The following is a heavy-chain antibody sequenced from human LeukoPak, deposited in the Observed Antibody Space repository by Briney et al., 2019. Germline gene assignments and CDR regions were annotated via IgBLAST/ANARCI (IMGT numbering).Heavy chain of an antibody. CDR1: VYTFTGYY. D-gene: IGHD2-21*02. V-gene: IGHV1-2*02. CDR2: INPNSGAT. CDR3: ARGVVVTAIGNFDY. Sequence: ASVKVSCKPSVYTFTGYYMHWVRQAPGQGLEWMGWINPNSGATNYAQKFQGRVTMTRDTSISTVYMELSRLRSDDTAVYYCARGVVVTAIGNFDYWGQGTLVTVSS. J-gene: IGHJ4*02.